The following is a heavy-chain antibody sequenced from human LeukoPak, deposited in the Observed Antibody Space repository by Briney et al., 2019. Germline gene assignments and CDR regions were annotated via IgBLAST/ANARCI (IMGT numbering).Heavy chain of an antibody. D-gene: IGHD3-10*01. Sequence: ASVKVSCKASGYTFTSYDINWVRQATGQGLEWMGWMNSNSGNTGYAQKFQGRVTMTRNTSISTAYMELSSLRSEDTAVYYCARGRYYGSGSYYMPVDYWGQGTLVTVSS. CDR3: ARGRYYGSGSYYMPVDY. CDR2: MNSNSGNT. V-gene: IGHV1-8*01. J-gene: IGHJ4*02. CDR1: GYTFTSYD.